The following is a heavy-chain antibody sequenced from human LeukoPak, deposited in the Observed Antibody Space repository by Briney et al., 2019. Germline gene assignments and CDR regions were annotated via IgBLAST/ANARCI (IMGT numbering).Heavy chain of an antibody. CDR2: IRGSDGST. D-gene: IGHD4-17*01. V-gene: IGHV3-23*01. J-gene: IGHJ4*02. Sequence: GGSLRLSCTASGFPFSTYAMSWVRQAPGKGLEWVSSIRGSDGSTYYADSVKGRFAISRDNSKNTLYLQMNSLRAEDTAVYYCAKDVYGDYGGLDYWGQGTLVTVSS. CDR3: AKDVYGDYGGLDY. CDR1: GFPFSTYA.